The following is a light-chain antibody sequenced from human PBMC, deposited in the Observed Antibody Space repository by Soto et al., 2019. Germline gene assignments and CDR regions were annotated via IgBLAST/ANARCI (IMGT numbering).Light chain of an antibody. J-gene: IGLJ2*01. V-gene: IGLV2-14*01. CDR2: EVR. Sequence: HSALTQPASVSGSPGQSITISCTGTSSDVGYYNYVSWYQQHPGKAPKVLIYEVRNRPSGASSRFSGSKSGNTAFLTISGLQPEDEADYYCSSYTRSSSVLFGGGTKVTVL. CDR1: SSDVGYYNY. CDR3: SSYTRSSSVL.